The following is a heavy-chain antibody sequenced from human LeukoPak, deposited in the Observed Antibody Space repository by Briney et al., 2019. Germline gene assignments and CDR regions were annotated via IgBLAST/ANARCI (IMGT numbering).Heavy chain of an antibody. V-gene: IGHV3-7*03. CDR3: ARNNGMDV. CDR1: GFTLSNHW. J-gene: IGHJ6*02. CDR2: VNRDGSET. Sequence: GGSLRLSCAASGFTLSNHWMTWVRQVPGRGPEWVANVNRDGSETYYLDSVKGRFTISKDNAKNSLYLQMNSLRAEDTALYHCARNNGMDVWGQGTTVIVSS.